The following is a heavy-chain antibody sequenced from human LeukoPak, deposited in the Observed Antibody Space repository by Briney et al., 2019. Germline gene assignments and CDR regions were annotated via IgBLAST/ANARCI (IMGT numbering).Heavy chain of an antibody. J-gene: IGHJ3*02. D-gene: IGHD6-19*01. CDR2: ISSRSFTI. CDR3: ARSVIAVAGYDAFDI. V-gene: IGHV3-48*02. Sequence: PGGSLRLSCAASGFTFSSYGMHWVRQAPGKGLDWVSYISSRSFTIYYADSVKGRFTISRDNAKNSLYLEMNSLRDEDTAVYYCARSVIAVAGYDAFDIWGQGTVVIVSS. CDR1: GFTFSSYG.